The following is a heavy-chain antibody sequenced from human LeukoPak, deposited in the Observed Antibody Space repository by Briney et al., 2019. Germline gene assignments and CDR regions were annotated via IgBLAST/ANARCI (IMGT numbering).Heavy chain of an antibody. CDR3: ARRAGGYSHPYDY. J-gene: IGHJ4*02. CDR2: IYSGGTT. V-gene: IGHV3-53*01. D-gene: IGHD4-23*01. Sequence: GGSLRLSCAASGFTFSSHWMSWVRQAPGKGLEWVSLIYSGGTTYYADSVKGRFTISRDNSKNTLYLQMNSLRAEDTAVYYCARRAGGYSHPYDYWGQGILVTVSS. CDR1: GFTFSSHW.